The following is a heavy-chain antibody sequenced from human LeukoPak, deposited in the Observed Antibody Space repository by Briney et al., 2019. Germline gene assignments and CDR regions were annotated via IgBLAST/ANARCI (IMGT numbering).Heavy chain of an antibody. CDR1: GGSINSSSYY. Sequence: KPSETLSLTCTVSGGSINSSSYYRGWIRQPPGEALEWIGSIYHSGYTYYNPSLKSRVTISVDTSKNQFSLKLISVTAADTAVYYCARRKARWYFDLWGRGTLVTVSS. CDR3: ARRKARWYFDL. V-gene: IGHV4-39*01. CDR2: IYHSGYT. J-gene: IGHJ2*01.